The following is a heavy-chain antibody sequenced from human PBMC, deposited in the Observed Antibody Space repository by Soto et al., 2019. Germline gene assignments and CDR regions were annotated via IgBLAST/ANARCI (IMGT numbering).Heavy chain of an antibody. Sequence: EVQLVESGGGLVKPGGSLRLSCAASGFTFSNAWMSWVRQAPGKGLEWVGRIKSKTDGGTTDYAAPVKGRFTISRDDSKNSLYLQMNSLKTEDTAVYYCTTDITDYGDHRLPNYYYYYMDVWGKGTTVTVSS. CDR1: GFTFSNAW. J-gene: IGHJ6*03. CDR3: TTDITDYGDHRLPNYYYYYMDV. D-gene: IGHD4-17*01. V-gene: IGHV3-15*01. CDR2: IKSKTDGGTT.